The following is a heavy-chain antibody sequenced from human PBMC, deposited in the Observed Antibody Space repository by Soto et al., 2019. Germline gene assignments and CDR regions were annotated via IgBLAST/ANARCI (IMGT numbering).Heavy chain of an antibody. CDR3: AKDGYYHDSSGYYYEYFQH. CDR2: ISWNSGSI. Sequence: GGSLRLSCAASGFTFDDYAMHWVRQAPGKGLEWVSGISWNSGSIGYADSVKGRFTISRDNAKNSLYLQMNSLRAEDTALYYCAKDGYYHDSSGYYYEYFQHWGQGTLVTVS. V-gene: IGHV3-9*01. D-gene: IGHD3-22*01. J-gene: IGHJ1*01. CDR1: GFTFDDYA.